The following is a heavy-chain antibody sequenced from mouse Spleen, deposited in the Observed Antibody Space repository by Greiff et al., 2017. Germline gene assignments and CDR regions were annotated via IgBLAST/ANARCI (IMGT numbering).Heavy chain of an antibody. CDR2: INPSNGGT. Sequence: QVQLQQPGAELVKPGASVKLSCKASGYTFTSYWMHWVKQRPGQGLEWIGNINPSNGGTNYNEKFKSKATLTVDKSSSTAYMQLSSLTSEDSAVYYCARFDYDEYYFDYWGQGTTLTVSS. J-gene: IGHJ2*01. CDR1: GYTFTSYW. D-gene: IGHD2-4*01. CDR3: ARFDYDEYYFDY. V-gene: IGHV1-53*01.